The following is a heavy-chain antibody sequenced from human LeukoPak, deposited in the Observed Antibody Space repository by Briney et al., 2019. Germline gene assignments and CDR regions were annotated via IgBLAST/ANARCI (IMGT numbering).Heavy chain of an antibody. Sequence: APVKVSCKASGYTFTGYYMHWVRQAPGQGLEWMGWINPNSGGTNYAQKFQGRVTMTRDTSISTAYMELSRLRSDDTAVYYCARSRGPTAMVPYFDYWGQGTLVTVSS. D-gene: IGHD5-18*01. CDR2: INPNSGGT. CDR1: GYTFTGYY. J-gene: IGHJ4*02. CDR3: ARSRGPTAMVPYFDY. V-gene: IGHV1-2*02.